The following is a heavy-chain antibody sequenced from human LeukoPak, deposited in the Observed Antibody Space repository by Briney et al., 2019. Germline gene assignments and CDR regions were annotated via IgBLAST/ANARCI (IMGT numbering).Heavy chain of an antibody. CDR1: GYTFFTYG. CDR2: ISTHNGNT. V-gene: IGHV1-18*01. J-gene: IGHJ4*02. CDR3: ARQYGDNSGSLDH. D-gene: IGHD4-23*01. Sequence: GASVEVSCKASGYTFFTYGVTWVRQAPGQGLEWMGWISTHNGNTIAQKFQGRVTLTTDTSTSTAYMELRSLKSDDTAVYCCARQYGDNSGSLDHWGQGTPVTVSS.